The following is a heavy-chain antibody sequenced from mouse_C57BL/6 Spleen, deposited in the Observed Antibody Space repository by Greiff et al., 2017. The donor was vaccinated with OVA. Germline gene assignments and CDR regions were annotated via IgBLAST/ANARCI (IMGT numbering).Heavy chain of an antibody. CDR3: VKPCMDWYFDV. Sequence: QVQLQQPGAELVRPGSSVKLSCKASGYTFTSYWMHWVKQRPIQGLEWIGNIDPSDSETHYNQKFKDKATLTVDKSSSTAYMQLSSLTSEDSAVYYCVKPCMDWYFDVWGTGTTVTVSS. V-gene: IGHV1-52*01. D-gene: IGHD6-5*01. CDR2: IDPSDSET. CDR1: GYTFTSYW. J-gene: IGHJ1*03.